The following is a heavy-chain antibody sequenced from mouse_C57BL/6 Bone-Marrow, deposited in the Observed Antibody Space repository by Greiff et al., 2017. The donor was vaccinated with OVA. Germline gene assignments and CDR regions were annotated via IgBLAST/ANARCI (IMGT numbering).Heavy chain of an antibody. CDR3: ARRVLPFYAMDY. CDR1: GFTFSSYG. Sequence: EVKLVESGGDLVKPGGSLKLSCAASGFTFSSYGMSWVRQTPDKRLEWVATISSGGSYTYYPDSVKGRFTISRDNAKNTLYLQMSSLKSEDTAMYYCARRVLPFYAMDYWGQGTSVTVSS. J-gene: IGHJ4*01. V-gene: IGHV5-6*02. D-gene: IGHD1-1*01. CDR2: ISSGGSYT.